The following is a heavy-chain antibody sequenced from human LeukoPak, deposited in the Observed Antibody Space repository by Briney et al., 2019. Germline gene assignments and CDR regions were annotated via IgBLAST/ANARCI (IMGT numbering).Heavy chain of an antibody. V-gene: IGHV3-21*01. D-gene: IGHD3-3*01. CDR2: ISSSSSYI. CDR3: ARAPKGYDFWSGYYVGYGMDV. CDR1: GFTFSSYA. J-gene: IGHJ6*02. Sequence: NPGGSLRLSCAASGFTFSSYAMSWVRQAPGKGLEWVSSISSSSSYIYYADSVKGRFTISRDNAKNSLYLQMNSLRAEDTAVYYCARAPKGYDFWSGYYVGYGMDVWGQGTTVTVSS.